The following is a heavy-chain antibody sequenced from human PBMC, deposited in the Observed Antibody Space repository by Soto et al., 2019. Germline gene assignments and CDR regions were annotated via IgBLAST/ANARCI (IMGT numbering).Heavy chain of an antibody. CDR3: AKDAIPTFDFDSTGYFYDY. Sequence: GGSLRLSCAASGFSFSDFGMNWVRQAPGKGLEWVSTIGGSGTYTYYADPVKGRFTVSRDNSRNTVYLHLNSLRAEDTAVSFCAKDAIPTFDFDSTGYFYDYWGHGTLVTVSS. D-gene: IGHD3-22*01. V-gene: IGHV3-23*01. CDR1: GFSFSDFG. CDR2: IGGSGTYT. J-gene: IGHJ4*01.